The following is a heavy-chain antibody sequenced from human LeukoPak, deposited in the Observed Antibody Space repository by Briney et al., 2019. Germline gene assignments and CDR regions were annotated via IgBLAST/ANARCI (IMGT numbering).Heavy chain of an antibody. J-gene: IGHJ4*02. CDR3: ARGGTMVRDLDY. D-gene: IGHD3-10*01. V-gene: IGHV4-30-4*07. Sequence: SETLSLTCAVSGGSISSGGYSWSWIRQPPGKGLEWIGYIYYSGSTYYNPSLKSRVTISVDTSKNQFSLKLSSVTAADTAVYYCARGGTMVRDLDYWGQGTLVTVSS. CDR1: GGSISSGGYS. CDR2: IYYSGST.